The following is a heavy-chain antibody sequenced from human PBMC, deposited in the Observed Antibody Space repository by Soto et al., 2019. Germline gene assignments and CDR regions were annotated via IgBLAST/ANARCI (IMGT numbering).Heavy chain of an antibody. Sequence: SVKVSCKASGGTFSSYAISWVRQAPGQGLEWMGGIIPIFGTANYAQKFQGRVTITADKSTSTAYMELSSLRSEDTAVYYCARGGDIVLMVYAMGYYGMDVWGQGTTVTVSS. CDR3: ARGGDIVLMVYAMGYYGMDV. CDR2: IIPIFGTA. J-gene: IGHJ6*02. D-gene: IGHD2-8*01. CDR1: GGTFSSYA. V-gene: IGHV1-69*06.